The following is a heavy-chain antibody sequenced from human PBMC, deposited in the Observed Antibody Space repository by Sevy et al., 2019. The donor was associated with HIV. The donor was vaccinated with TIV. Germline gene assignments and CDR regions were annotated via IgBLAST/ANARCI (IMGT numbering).Heavy chain of an antibody. V-gene: IGHV3-7*03. CDR3: AREGYCSSTSCYASRVYYFDY. CDR2: IKQDGSEK. D-gene: IGHD2-2*01. Sequence: GGSLRLSCAASGFTFSSYWMSWVRQAPGNGLEWVANIKQDGSEKYYVDSVKGRFTISRDNAKNSLYLQMNSLRAEDTAVYYCAREGYCSSTSCYASRVYYFDYWGQGTLVTVSS. CDR1: GFTFSSYW. J-gene: IGHJ4*02.